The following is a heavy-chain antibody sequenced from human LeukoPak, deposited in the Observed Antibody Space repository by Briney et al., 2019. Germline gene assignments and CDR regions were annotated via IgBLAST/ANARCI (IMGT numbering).Heavy chain of an antibody. CDR3: AKDLTAAGKGPADY. D-gene: IGHD6-13*01. Sequence: GGSLRLSCAASGFTFDDYAMPWVRQAPGKGLERVSGISWNSGSIGYADSVKGRFTISRDNAKNSLYLQMNSLRAEDTALYYCAKDLTAAGKGPADYWGQGTLVTVSS. CDR2: ISWNSGSI. CDR1: GFTFDDYA. J-gene: IGHJ4*02. V-gene: IGHV3-9*01.